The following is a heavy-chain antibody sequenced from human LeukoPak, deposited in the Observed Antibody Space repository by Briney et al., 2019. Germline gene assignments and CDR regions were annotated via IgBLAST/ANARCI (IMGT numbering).Heavy chain of an antibody. Sequence: PGGSLRLSCTASGFTFRDYAMSWVRRAPGRGLEWVSLIFGNGAGTYYADSVKGRFTISRDNSKNTLYLQMTSLRGEDTAVYYCAKGGERSGGSLKWGYPDYWGQGTLVTVSS. D-gene: IGHD2-15*01. V-gene: IGHV3-23*01. CDR3: AKGGERSGGSLKWGYPDY. J-gene: IGHJ4*02. CDR2: IFGNGAGT. CDR1: GFTFRDYA.